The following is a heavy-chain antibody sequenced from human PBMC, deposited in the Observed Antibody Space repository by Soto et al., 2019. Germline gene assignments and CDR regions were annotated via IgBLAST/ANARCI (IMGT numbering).Heavy chain of an antibody. CDR2: ITVNSGNT. D-gene: IGHD6-19*01. J-gene: IGHJ4*02. CDR3: GRGLGGGWYYFDY. CDR1: GYSFINYG. Sequence: QGQLVQSGVEVKKPGASVKVSCKASGYSFINYGIGWVRQAPGQGLEWMGWITVNSGNTNYPQKFQGRVTMTTDTPTSQAYMELRSRTSDDTAVYYCGRGLGGGWYYFDYWGPGTQVTVSS. V-gene: IGHV1-18*01.